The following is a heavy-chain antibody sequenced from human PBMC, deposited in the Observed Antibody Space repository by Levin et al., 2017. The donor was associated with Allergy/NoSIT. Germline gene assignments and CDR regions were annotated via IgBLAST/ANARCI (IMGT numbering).Heavy chain of an antibody. J-gene: IGHJ3*02. CDR1: GYTFTSYD. CDR2: MNPNSGNT. V-gene: IGHV1-8*01. CDR3: ARVGRAAAVRTTYRCFDI. Sequence: GASVKVSCKASGYTFTSYDINWVRQATGQGLEWMGWMNPNSGNTGYAQKFQGRVTMTRNTSISTAYMELSSLRSEDTAVYYCARVGRAAAVRTTYRCFDIWGQGTMVTVSS. D-gene: IGHD6-13*01.